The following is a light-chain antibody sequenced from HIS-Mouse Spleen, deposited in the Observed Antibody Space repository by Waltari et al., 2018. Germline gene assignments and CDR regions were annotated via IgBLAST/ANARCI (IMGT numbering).Light chain of an antibody. CDR1: SSDVGGYNY. Sequence: QSALTQPPSASGSPGQSVTISCTGTSSDVGGYNYVSWYQQHPVKAPKLMIYEVSKRPSGVPDRFSGSKSCTSASLAITGLQAEDEADYYCQSYDSSLSGVVFGGGTKLTVL. J-gene: IGLJ2*01. CDR3: QSYDSSLSGVV. V-gene: IGLV2-8*01. CDR2: EVS.